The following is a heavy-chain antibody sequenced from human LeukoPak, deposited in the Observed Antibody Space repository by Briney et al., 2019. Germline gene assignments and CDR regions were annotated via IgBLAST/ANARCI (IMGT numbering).Heavy chain of an antibody. CDR1: GFTFSSYA. J-gene: IGHJ4*02. D-gene: IGHD3-10*01. CDR3: EGVRGVRGFYFDY. CDR2: ISYDGSNK. V-gene: IGHV3-30*04. Sequence: SGGSLRLSCAASGFTFSSYAMHWVRQAPGKGLEWVAVISYDGSNKYYADSVKGRFTIPRDNSKNTLYLQMNSLRAEDTAVYYCEGVRGVRGFYFDYWGQGTLVTVSS.